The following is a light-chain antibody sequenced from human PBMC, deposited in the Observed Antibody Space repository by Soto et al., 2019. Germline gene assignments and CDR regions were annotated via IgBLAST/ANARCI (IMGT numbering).Light chain of an antibody. V-gene: IGKV3-20*01. Sequence: ILTQSPGTLSLSPGERATLSCRASQSVSSSYLAWYQQKPGQAPRLLIYGASNRATVIPDRFSGSGSGTDFTLTISRLEPEDFAVYYCQKYGSSMWTFGQGSKVDIK. CDR2: GAS. CDR1: QSVSSSY. J-gene: IGKJ1*01. CDR3: QKYGSSMWT.